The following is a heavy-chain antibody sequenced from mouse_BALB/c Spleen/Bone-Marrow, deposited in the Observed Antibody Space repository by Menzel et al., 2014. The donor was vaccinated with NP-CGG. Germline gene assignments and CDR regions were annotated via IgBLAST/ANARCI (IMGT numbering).Heavy chain of an antibody. J-gene: IGHJ3*01. CDR3: VRSPGEVNY. CDR2: FAPANGNT. D-gene: IGHD2-12*01. CDR1: GFNIKDSY. V-gene: IGHV14-3*02. Sequence: VQQQTSGAEFVKRRSSANLSCTANGFNIKDSYMHWVKQGTEQGLVWIGRFAPANGNTEYDPKFQDKAPITADTSSNTAYLQFSSLTSEDTAVYYCVRSPGEVNYWGHGPLVIVSA.